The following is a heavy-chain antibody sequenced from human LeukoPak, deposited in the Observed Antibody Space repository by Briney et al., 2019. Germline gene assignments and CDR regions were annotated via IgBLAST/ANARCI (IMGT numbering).Heavy chain of an antibody. CDR3: AARILAVGGWFDP. CDR2: IYHSGST. V-gene: IGHV4-30-2*01. J-gene: IGHJ5*02. Sequence: SETLSLTCAVSVGSISSGGYSGSWLRQPPGEGLEWIGYIYHSGSTYYHPSLKSRVTISVDRSKNQFSLKLSSVTAADTAVYYCAARILAVGGWFDPWGQGTLVTVSS. D-gene: IGHD6-19*01. CDR1: VGSISSGGYS.